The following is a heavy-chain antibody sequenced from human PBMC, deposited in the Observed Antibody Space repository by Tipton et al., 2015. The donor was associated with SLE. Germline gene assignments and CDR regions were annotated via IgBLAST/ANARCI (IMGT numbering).Heavy chain of an antibody. J-gene: IGHJ5*02. Sequence: TLSLTCTVSGGSISSGDYYWSWIRQPPAKGLGWIGYIYYSGSTYYNPSLKSRVTISVDTSKNQFSLKLSSVTAADTAVYYCARAGRELPNWFDPWGQGTLVTVSS. V-gene: IGHV4-30-4*01. CDR1: GGSISSGDYY. CDR2: IYYSGST. D-gene: IGHD1-26*01. CDR3: ARAGRELPNWFDP.